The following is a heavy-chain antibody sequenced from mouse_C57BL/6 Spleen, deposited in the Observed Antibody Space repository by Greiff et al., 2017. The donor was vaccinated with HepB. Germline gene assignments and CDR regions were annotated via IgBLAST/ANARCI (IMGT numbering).Heavy chain of an antibody. Sequence: VQLQQSGAELARPGASVKMSCKASGYTFTSYTMHWVKQRPGQGLEWIGYINPSSGYTKYNQKFKDKATLTADKSSSTAYMQLSSLTSEDSAVYYCARNDGYYDLFAYWGQGTLVTVSA. D-gene: IGHD2-3*01. V-gene: IGHV1-4*01. CDR3: ARNDGYYDLFAY. CDR2: INPSSGYT. CDR1: GYTFTSYT. J-gene: IGHJ3*01.